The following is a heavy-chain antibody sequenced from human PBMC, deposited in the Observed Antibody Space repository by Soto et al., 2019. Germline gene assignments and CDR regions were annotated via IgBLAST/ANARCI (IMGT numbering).Heavy chain of an antibody. CDR1: VFSLSNVRMG. V-gene: IGHV2-26*01. Sequence: QVTLKESAPALVQPTETLTLTCTVSVFSLSNVRMGVSWIRQPPVKSLEWLAHMHAIYVEAYSIPLKTRLTITKNTSKSHVVLTMTNMEPMDTAIYYCVRTTTYCGGDCYPDYWGQGTRVTVSS. CDR2: MHAIYVE. D-gene: IGHD2-21*02. J-gene: IGHJ4*02. CDR3: VRTTTYCGGDCYPDY.